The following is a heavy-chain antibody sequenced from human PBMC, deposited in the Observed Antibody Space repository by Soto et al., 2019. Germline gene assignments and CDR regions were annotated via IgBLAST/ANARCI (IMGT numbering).Heavy chain of an antibody. CDR3: AKDPGDCSSTSCYAGPY. J-gene: IGHJ4*02. V-gene: IGHV3-23*01. Sequence: GGSLRLSCAASGFTFSSYAMSWARQAPGKGLEWVSAISGSGGSTYYADSVKGRFTISRDNSKNTLYLQMNSLRAEDTAVYYCAKDPGDCSSTSCYAGPYWGQGTLVTVSS. CDR2: ISGSGGST. D-gene: IGHD2-2*01. CDR1: GFTFSSYA.